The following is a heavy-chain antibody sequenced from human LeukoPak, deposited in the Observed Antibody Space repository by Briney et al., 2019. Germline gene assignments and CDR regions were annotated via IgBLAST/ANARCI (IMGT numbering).Heavy chain of an antibody. CDR2: IYGDGST. Sequence: GGSLRLSCAASGFSFSSYWMSWVRQAPGKGLEWVSLIYGDGSTYYADSVKGRFSISRDNSKNTLYLQMNSLRAEDTAVYYCARGSGHSSGWHHYWGQGTLVTVSS. CDR1: GFSFSSYW. D-gene: IGHD6-19*01. CDR3: ARGSGHSSGWHHY. J-gene: IGHJ4*02. V-gene: IGHV3-53*01.